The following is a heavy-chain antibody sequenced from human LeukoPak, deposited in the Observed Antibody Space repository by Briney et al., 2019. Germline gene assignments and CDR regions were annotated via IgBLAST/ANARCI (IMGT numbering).Heavy chain of an antibody. CDR2: ISSSGSTI. D-gene: IGHD2-15*01. J-gene: IGHJ3*02. CDR1: GFTFSSYE. CDR3: ARDLCSGGSCYSGTSDAFDI. V-gene: IGHV3-48*03. Sequence: GGSLRLSCAASGFTFSSYEMNWVRQAPGKGLEWVPYISSSGSTIYYADSVKGRFTISRDNAKNSLYLQMNSLRAEDTAVYYCARDLCSGGSCYSGTSDAFDIWGQGTMVTVSS.